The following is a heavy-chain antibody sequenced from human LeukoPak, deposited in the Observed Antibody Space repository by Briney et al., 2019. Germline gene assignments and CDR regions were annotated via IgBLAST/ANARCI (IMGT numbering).Heavy chain of an antibody. V-gene: IGHV3-23*01. J-gene: IGHJ4*02. Sequence: GGSLRLSCAASGFTFSSYAMSWVRQAPGKGLEWVSAISGSGGSNKYYADSVKGRFTISRDNSKNTLYLQMNSLRAEDTAVYYCARDYDSSGYYFGIDYWGQGTLVTVSS. CDR2: ISGSGGSNK. CDR3: ARDYDSSGYYFGIDY. CDR1: GFTFSSYA. D-gene: IGHD3-22*01.